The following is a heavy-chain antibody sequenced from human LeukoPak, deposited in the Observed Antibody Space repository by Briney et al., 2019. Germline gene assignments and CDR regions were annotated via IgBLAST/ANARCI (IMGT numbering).Heavy chain of an antibody. D-gene: IGHD4-4*01. CDR3: AKGDGTTLMDAFDI. CDR1: GFTFSSYA. J-gene: IGHJ3*02. Sequence: GGSLRLSCVASGFTFSSYAMTWVRQAPGKGLEWVSAIHGSGGGTYYADSVKGRFTISRDNSKNTLYLQMNSLRAADTGLYYCAKGDGTTLMDAFDIWGQGTKVTVSS. CDR2: IHGSGGGT. V-gene: IGHV3-23*01.